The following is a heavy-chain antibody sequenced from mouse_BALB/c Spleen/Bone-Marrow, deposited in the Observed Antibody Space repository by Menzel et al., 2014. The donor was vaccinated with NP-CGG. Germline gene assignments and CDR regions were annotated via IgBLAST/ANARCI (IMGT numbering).Heavy chain of an antibody. D-gene: IGHD2-4*01. Sequence: VHLVESGSGLVAPSQSLSITCTVSGFSLTGYGVSWVRQPPGKGLEWLGMIWGDGSTDYNSALKSRLSISKDNSKSQVFLKMNSLQTDDTARYYCARDSFLITRALDYWGQGTSVTVSS. CDR1: GFSLTGYG. V-gene: IGHV2-6-7*01. CDR2: IWGDGST. CDR3: ARDSFLITRALDY. J-gene: IGHJ4*01.